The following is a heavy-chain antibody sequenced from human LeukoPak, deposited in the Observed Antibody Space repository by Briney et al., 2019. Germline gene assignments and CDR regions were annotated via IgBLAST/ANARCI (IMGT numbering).Heavy chain of an antibody. D-gene: IGHD2-15*01. CDR2: MNPNSGNT. CDR1: GYTFTSYG. CDR3: ARGPGYCSGGSCYRDAFDI. V-gene: IGHV1-8*02. J-gene: IGHJ3*02. Sequence: ASVKVSCKASGYTFTSYGISWVRQAPGQGLEWMGWMNPNSGNTGYAQKFQGRVTMTRNTSISTAYMELSSLRSEDTAVYYCARGPGYCSGGSCYRDAFDIWGQGTMVTVSS.